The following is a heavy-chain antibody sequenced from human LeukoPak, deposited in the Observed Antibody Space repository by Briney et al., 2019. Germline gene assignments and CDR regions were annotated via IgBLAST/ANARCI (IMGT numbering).Heavy chain of an antibody. CDR1: GFTFSSYG. D-gene: IGHD1-26*01. V-gene: IGHV3-30*18. J-gene: IGHJ4*02. CDR3: AKETFFSGSYYAY. CDR2: ISYDGSNK. Sequence: GGSLRLSCAASGFTFSSYGMHWVRQAPGKGLEWVAVISYDGSNKYYADSVRGRFTISRDNSKNTLYLQMNSLRAEDTAVYYCAKETFFSGSYYAYWGQGTLVTVSS.